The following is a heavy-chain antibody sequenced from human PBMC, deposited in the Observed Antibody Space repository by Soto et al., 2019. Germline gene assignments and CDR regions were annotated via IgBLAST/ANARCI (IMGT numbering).Heavy chain of an antibody. Sequence: VQLVESGGGLVKPGGSLRLSCAASGFTFSTYSMNWVRQAPGEGLEWVSAISGSGGSTDYADSVMGRFTISRGNSKNTLYLQMSSLRAEDTAVYYCARSAYDFWSGYSYAVDYWGQGTLVTVSS. CDR1: GFTFSTYS. V-gene: IGHV3-23*04. CDR2: ISGSGGST. J-gene: IGHJ4*02. D-gene: IGHD3-3*01. CDR3: ARSAYDFWSGYSYAVDY.